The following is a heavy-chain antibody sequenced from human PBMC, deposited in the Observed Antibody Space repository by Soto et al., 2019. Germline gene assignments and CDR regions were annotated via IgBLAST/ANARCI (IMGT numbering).Heavy chain of an antibody. Sequence: QLQLQESGSGLVKPSETLSLTCAVSGGSINTGGYSWSWIRQPPGKGLEWIGYIYHTGSAYYNPSLKSRATIAVDKSKNQFSLSLSSVTAADTAKYYCARASMVRGIHYYGMDVWGQGTTVTVSS. D-gene: IGHD3-10*01. CDR3: ARASMVRGIHYYGMDV. CDR2: IYHTGSA. V-gene: IGHV4-30-2*01. J-gene: IGHJ6*02. CDR1: GGSINTGGYS.